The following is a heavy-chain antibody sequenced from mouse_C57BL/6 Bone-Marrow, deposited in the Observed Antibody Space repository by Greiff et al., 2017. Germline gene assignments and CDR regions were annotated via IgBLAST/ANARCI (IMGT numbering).Heavy chain of an antibody. J-gene: IGHJ4*01. CDR1: GFNIKDDY. V-gene: IGHV14-4*01. Sequence: EVKLMESGAELVRPGASVKLSCTASGFNIKDDYMHWVKQRPEQGLEWIGWIDPENGDTEYASKFQGKATITADTSSNTAYLQLSSLTSEDTAVYYCITPPLAMDYWGQGTSVTVSS. CDR2: IDPENGDT. CDR3: ITPPLAMDY.